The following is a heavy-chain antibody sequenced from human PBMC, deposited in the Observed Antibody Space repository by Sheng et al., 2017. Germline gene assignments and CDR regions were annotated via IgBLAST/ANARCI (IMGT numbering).Heavy chain of an antibody. Sequence: QVQLVESGGGVVQPGKSLRLSCAASGFTFSSYGMHWVRQAPGKGLEWVAVIWYDGSNKKYEDSVKGRFTISRDNSKNTLDLQMNSLRVEDTAVYYCARESGSSGYAMDVWGQGTTVTVSS. V-gene: IGHV3-33*01. CDR3: ARESGSSGYAMDV. J-gene: IGHJ6*02. CDR1: GFTFSSYG. D-gene: IGHD3-10*01. CDR2: IWYDGSNK.